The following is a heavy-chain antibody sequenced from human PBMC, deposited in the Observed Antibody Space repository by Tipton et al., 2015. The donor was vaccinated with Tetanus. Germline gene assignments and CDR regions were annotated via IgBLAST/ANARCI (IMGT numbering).Heavy chain of an antibody. Sequence: WSWIRQPPGKGLEWIGYVYYTGSTNHNPSLKSRVTISMDRSKNQISLQLTSVTAADTAVYFCAGVTAQRTELYFDHWGQGTLVTVSS. V-gene: IGHV4-59*01. CDR3: AGVTAQRTELYFDH. D-gene: IGHD6-13*01. J-gene: IGHJ4*02. CDR2: VYYTGST.